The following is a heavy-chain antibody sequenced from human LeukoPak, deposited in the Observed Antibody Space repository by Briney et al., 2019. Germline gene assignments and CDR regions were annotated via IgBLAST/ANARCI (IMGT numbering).Heavy chain of an antibody. J-gene: IGHJ6*03. V-gene: IGHV4-61*02. Sequence: SQTLSLTCTVSGGSISSGSYYWSWIRQPAGKGLEWIGRIYTSGSTNYNPSLKSRVTISVDTSKNQFSLKLSSVTAADTAVYYCASNVLNRDYTSRYYYYHMDVWGKGTTVTVSS. CDR1: GGSISSGSYY. CDR2: IYTSGST. D-gene: IGHD2-2*02. CDR3: ASNVLNRDYTSRYYYYHMDV.